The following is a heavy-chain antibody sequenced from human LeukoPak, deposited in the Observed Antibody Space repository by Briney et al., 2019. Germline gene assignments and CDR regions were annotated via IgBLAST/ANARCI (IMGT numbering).Heavy chain of an antibody. V-gene: IGHV1-46*01. Sequence: ASVKVSCKASGYTFISYYMHWLRQAPGQRLEWMGIINPSGGSTSYAQKFQGRVTMTRDMSTSTAYMELSSLRSEDTAVYYCAILGGFRWDPWGQGTLVSVSS. CDR2: INPSGGST. CDR3: AILGGFRWDP. J-gene: IGHJ5*02. D-gene: IGHD3-16*01. CDR1: GYTFISYY.